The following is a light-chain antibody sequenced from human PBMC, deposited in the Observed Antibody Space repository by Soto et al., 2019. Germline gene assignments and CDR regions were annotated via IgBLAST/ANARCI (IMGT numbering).Light chain of an antibody. V-gene: IGKV3-15*01. Sequence: EIVMTQSPATLSVSPGERATISSRDSQRVSSNLAWYQQKPGQAPRPLIYCTSTRATGIPARFSGSGSGTEFTLTIISLQSEDFAVYYCQHYNNWPPWTFGQGTKVDIK. CDR2: CTS. CDR1: QRVSSN. J-gene: IGKJ1*01. CDR3: QHYNNWPPWT.